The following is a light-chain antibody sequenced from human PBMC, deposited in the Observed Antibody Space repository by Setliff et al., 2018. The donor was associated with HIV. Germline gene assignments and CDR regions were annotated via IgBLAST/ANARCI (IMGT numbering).Light chain of an antibody. J-gene: IGLJ1*01. V-gene: IGLV2-11*01. CDR1: SSDVGGYKY. CDR3: CSYAGSYTHYV. CDR2: DVS. Sequence: QSALTQPRSVSGSPGQSVTISCTGTSSDVGGYKYVSWYQHHPGKAPKLMIYDVSKRPSGVPDRFSGSKSGNTASLTISGLQAEDEADYYCCSYAGSYTHYVFGTGT.